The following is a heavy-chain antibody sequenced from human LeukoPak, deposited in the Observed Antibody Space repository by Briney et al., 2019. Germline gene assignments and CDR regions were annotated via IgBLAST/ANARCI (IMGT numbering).Heavy chain of an antibody. CDR1: GYSFTSYW. V-gene: IGHV5-51*01. Sequence: GESLKISCKGSGYSFTSYWIGWVRQMPGKGLEWMGIIYPGDSDTRYSPSFQGQVTISAYKSFRTAYLQWSSLKASDTAMYYCARRGIAVAGTPAEYFQHWGQGTLVIVSS. CDR3: ARRGIAVAGTPAEYFQH. CDR2: IYPGDSDT. D-gene: IGHD6-19*01. J-gene: IGHJ1*01.